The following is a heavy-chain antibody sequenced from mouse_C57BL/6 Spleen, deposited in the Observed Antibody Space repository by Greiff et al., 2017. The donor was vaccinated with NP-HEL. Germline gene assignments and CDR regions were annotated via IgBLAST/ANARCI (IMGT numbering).Heavy chain of an antibody. Sequence: QVQLKQPGAELVKPGASVKMSCKASGYTFTSYWITWVKQRPGQGLEWIGDIYPGSGSTNYNEKFKSKATLTVDTSSSTAYMQLSSLTSEDSAVYYCARRGSSYVEYYAMDYWGQGTSVTVSS. V-gene: IGHV1-55*01. CDR1: GYTFTSYW. CDR3: ARRGSSYVEYYAMDY. D-gene: IGHD1-1*01. CDR2: IYPGSGST. J-gene: IGHJ4*01.